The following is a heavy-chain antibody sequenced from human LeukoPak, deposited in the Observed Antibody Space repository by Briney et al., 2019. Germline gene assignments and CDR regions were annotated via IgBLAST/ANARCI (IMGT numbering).Heavy chain of an antibody. CDR1: GFTVSSNY. V-gene: IGHV3-53*01. Sequence: PGGSLRLSCAASGFTVSSNYMTWVRQAPGKGLEWVSVIYSGGTTYYADSVKGRFTISRDNSKNTLYLQMNSLRADDTAVYYCARVTDMGWFDPWGQGTLVTVSS. D-gene: IGHD2-15*01. CDR3: ARVTDMGWFDP. J-gene: IGHJ5*02. CDR2: IYSGGTT.